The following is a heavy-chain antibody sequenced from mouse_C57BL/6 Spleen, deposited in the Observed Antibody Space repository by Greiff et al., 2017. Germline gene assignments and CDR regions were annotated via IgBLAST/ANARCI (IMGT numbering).Heavy chain of an antibody. CDR3: ANYDGSSYGYFDV. J-gene: IGHJ1*03. V-gene: IGHV1-55*01. D-gene: IGHD1-1*01. CDR1: GYTFTSYW. Sequence: VQLQQPGAELVKPGASVKMSCKASGYTFTSYWITWVKQRPGQGLEWIGDIYPGSGSTNYNEKFKIKATLTVDTSSSTAYMQLSSLTSENSAVYYCANYDGSSYGYFDVWGTGTTVTVSS. CDR2: IYPGSGST.